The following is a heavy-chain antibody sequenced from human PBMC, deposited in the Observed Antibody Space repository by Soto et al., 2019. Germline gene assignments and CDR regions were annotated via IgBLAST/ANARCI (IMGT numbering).Heavy chain of an antibody. D-gene: IGHD4-4*01. CDR3: ARQVVGTTVPDYYFDY. J-gene: IGHJ4*02. CDR1: GYSFTSYW. Sequence: PGESLKISCKGSGYSFTSYWIGWVRQMPGKGLEWMGIIYPGDSDTRYSPSFQGQVTISADKSISTAYLQWSSLKASDTAMYYCARQVVGTTVPDYYFDYWGQGTRVTVAS. CDR2: IYPGDSDT. V-gene: IGHV5-51*01.